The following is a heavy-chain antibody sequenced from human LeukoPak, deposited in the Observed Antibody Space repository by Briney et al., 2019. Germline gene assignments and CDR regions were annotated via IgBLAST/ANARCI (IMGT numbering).Heavy chain of an antibody. J-gene: IGHJ4*02. Sequence: PSETLSLTCAVSGGSISSGGYSWSWLRQPPGKGLEWFRYIYHRGSTYYHPSHKSRVNISVDGSKNQFSLKLSSVTAADRAVYYCAGAELLRSGWLFDYWGEGTVVSVSS. CDR1: GGSISSGGYS. CDR3: AGAELLRSGWLFDY. D-gene: IGHD6-19*01. CDR2: IYHRGST. V-gene: IGHV4-30-2*01.